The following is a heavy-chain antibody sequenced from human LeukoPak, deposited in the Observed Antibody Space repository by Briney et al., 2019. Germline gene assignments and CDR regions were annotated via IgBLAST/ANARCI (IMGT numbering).Heavy chain of an antibody. J-gene: IGHJ5*02. V-gene: IGHV3-23*01. CDR2: ISGSGGST. D-gene: IGHD4-17*01. Sequence: GGSLRLSCAASGFTFSSYAMSWVRQAPGKGLEWVSAISGSGGSTYYADSVKGRFTISRDNSKNALYLQMNSLRAEDTAVHYCAKETTVTNWFDPWGQGTLVTVSS. CDR3: AKETTVTNWFDP. CDR1: GFTFSSYA.